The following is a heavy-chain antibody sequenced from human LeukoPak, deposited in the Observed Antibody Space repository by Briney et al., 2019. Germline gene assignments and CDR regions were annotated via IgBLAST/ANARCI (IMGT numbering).Heavy chain of an antibody. CDR3: ARIGRLWFGELGFDY. D-gene: IGHD3-10*01. Sequence: PSETLSLTCTVSGGSISTSNYYWSWIRQPPGKGLEWIGYIYYSGSTNYNTSLKSRVTISVDTSNNQFSIKLSSVTAADTAVYYCARIGRLWFGELGFDYWGQGTLVTVSS. V-gene: IGHV4-61*01. J-gene: IGHJ4*02. CDR1: GGSISTSNYY. CDR2: IYYSGST.